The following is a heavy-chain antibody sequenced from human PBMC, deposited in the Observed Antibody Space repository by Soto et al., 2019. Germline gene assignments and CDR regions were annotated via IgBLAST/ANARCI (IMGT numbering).Heavy chain of an antibody. CDR3: ARYEYGDYVSYYDLDV. V-gene: IGHV4-30-2*01. CDR2: MYHSGST. J-gene: IGHJ6*02. CDR1: GGSISSGGYS. D-gene: IGHD4-17*01. Sequence: QLQLQESGSGLVKPSQTLSFTCAVSGGSISSGGYSWSWIRHPPGKGLEWIGYMYHSGSTYYNPTLKSRVTLSIDRSKNQFSLKLNSVTAADTAVYYCARYEYGDYVSYYDLDVWGQGTTVTVSS.